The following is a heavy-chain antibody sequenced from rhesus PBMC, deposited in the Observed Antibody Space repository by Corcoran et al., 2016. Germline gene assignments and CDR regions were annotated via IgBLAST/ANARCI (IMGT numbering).Heavy chain of an antibody. CDR3: ARFKEVITNSNDY. Sequence: QVQLQESGPGLVKPSETLSLTCAVSGGSFSSYWWSWIRQPPGKGLEWIGEINGNSGSTNYYPSLKVRVTISQDASKTQFSLKLSSVTAADTAVYYCARFKEVITNSNDYWGQGVLVTVSS. D-gene: IGHD3-28*01. V-gene: IGHV4-80*01. CDR2: INGNSGST. J-gene: IGHJ4*01. CDR1: GGSFSSYW.